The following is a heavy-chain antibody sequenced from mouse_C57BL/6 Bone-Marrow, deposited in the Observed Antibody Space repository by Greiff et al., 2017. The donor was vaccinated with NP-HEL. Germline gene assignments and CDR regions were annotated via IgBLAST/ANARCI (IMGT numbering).Heavy chain of an antibody. Sequence: VKLMESGAELAKPGASVKLSCKASGYTFTSYWMHWVKQRPGQGLEWIGYINPSSGYTKYNQKFKDKATLTADKSSSTAYMQLSSLTYEDSAVYYCARRSYGYDAYFDYWGQGTTLTVSS. CDR2: INPSSGYT. D-gene: IGHD2-2*01. V-gene: IGHV1-7*01. CDR3: ARRSYGYDAYFDY. J-gene: IGHJ2*01. CDR1: GYTFTSYW.